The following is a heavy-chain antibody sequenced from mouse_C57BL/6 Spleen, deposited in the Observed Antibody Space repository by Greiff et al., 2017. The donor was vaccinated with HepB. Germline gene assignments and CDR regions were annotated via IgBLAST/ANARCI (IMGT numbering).Heavy chain of an antibody. V-gene: IGHV1-64*01. CDR1: GYTFTSYW. J-gene: IGHJ3*01. D-gene: IGHD2-5*01. CDR3: AREGYYSNPFAY. CDR2: IHPNSGST. Sequence: VQLQQSGAELVKPGASVKLSCKASGYTFTSYWMHWVKQRPGQGLEWIGMIHPNSGSTTYNEKFKSKATLTVDKSSSTAYMQLSSLTSDDSAVYYCAREGYYSNPFAYWGQGTLVTVSA.